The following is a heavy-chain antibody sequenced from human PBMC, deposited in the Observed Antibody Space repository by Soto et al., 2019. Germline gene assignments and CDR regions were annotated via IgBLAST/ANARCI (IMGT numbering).Heavy chain of an antibody. CDR2: IYWNDDK. V-gene: IGHV2-5*01. CDR1: GFSLSTSGVG. D-gene: IGHD3-9*01. J-gene: IGHJ5*02. CDR3: AHRRTYYDILTGYSDNWFDP. Sequence: SGPTLVNPSPTLTLTCTFAGFSLSTSGVGVGWIRQPPGKALEWLALIYWNDDKRYSPSLKSRLTITKDTSKNQVVLTMTNMDPVDTATYYCAHRRTYYDILTGYSDNWFDPWGQGTLVTV.